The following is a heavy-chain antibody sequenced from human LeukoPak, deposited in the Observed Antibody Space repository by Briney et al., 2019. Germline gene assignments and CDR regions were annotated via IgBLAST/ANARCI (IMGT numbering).Heavy chain of an antibody. Sequence: GGSLRLSCTASGFTFGDYAMSWVRQAPGKGLEWVGFIRSKAYGGTTEYAASVKGRFTISRDDSKSIAYLQMNSLKTEDTAVYYCAINYDFWSGGDYWGQGTLVTVSS. V-gene: IGHV3-49*04. D-gene: IGHD3-3*01. CDR1: GFTFGDYA. CDR2: IRSKAYGGTT. J-gene: IGHJ4*02. CDR3: AINYDFWSGGDY.